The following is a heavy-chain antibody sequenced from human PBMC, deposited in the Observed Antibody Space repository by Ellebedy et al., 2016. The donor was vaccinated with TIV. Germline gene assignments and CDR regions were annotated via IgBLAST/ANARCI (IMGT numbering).Heavy chain of an antibody. D-gene: IGHD4-17*01. CDR3: AKVKYYGDYGTFDY. J-gene: IGHJ4*02. CDR1: GFTFSSYA. Sequence: GESLKISXAASGFTFSSYAMHWVRQAPGKGLEWVAVISYDGSNKYYADSVKGRFTISRDNSKNTLYLQMNSLRAEDTAVYYCAKVKYYGDYGTFDYWGQGTLVTVSS. V-gene: IGHV3-30-3*01. CDR2: ISYDGSNK.